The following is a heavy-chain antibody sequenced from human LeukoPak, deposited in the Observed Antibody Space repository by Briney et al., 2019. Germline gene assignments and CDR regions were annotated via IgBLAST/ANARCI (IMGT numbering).Heavy chain of an antibody. V-gene: IGHV3-74*01. CDR1: GFTFSNYW. Sequence: GGSLRLSCAASGFTFSNYWMHWVRQAPGKGLVWVSLINSDGSSTNYADSVKGRFTISRDNARNSLYLQMNSLRAEDTAVYYCARGAGGYDWNDAFDIWGQGTMVTVS. CDR3: ARGAGGYDWNDAFDI. J-gene: IGHJ3*02. CDR2: INSDGSST. D-gene: IGHD5-12*01.